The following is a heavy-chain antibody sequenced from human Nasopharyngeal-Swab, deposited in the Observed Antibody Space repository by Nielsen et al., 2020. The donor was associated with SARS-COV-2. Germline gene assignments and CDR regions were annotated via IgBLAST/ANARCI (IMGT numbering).Heavy chain of an antibody. CDR3: SRSIAARPFDY. Sequence: GGPLRLSCAASGFTFSSYSMNWVRQAPGTGLEWVSSICSSSSYIYYADSVKGRFTISSDNAKNSLYLQMNSLRAEDTAVYYYSRSIAARPFDYWGQGTLVTVSS. D-gene: IGHD6-6*01. CDR1: GFTFSSYS. V-gene: IGHV3-21*01. CDR2: ICSSSSYI. J-gene: IGHJ4*02.